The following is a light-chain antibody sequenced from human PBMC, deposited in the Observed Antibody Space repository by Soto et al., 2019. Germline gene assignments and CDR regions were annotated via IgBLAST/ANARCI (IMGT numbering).Light chain of an antibody. Sequence: EIVMMQSPATLSVSPGERATLSCRASQSVSSNLAWYQQKPGQAPRVLIYGASIRATGIPARFSGSGSGTEFTRTISSLQSEDFAVYYCQQYNNWPWTFGQGTKVEIK. V-gene: IGKV3-15*01. CDR3: QQYNNWPWT. CDR2: GAS. J-gene: IGKJ1*01. CDR1: QSVSSN.